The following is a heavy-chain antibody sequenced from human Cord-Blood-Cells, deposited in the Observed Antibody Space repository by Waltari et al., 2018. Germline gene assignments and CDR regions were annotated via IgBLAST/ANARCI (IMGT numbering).Heavy chain of an antibody. CDR1: GFTFSSYA. D-gene: IGHD1-26*01. J-gene: IGHJ4*02. CDR2: ISGSGGST. V-gene: IGHV3-23*04. Sequence: EVQLVESGGGLVQPGGSLRLSCAASGFTFSSYAMSWVRQAPGTGLEWVSAISGSGGSTYSAESVKGRFTISRDNSKNTRYLQMNSLGAEDTAVYYCAKDSAGATDYWGQGTLVTVSS. CDR3: AKDSAGATDY.